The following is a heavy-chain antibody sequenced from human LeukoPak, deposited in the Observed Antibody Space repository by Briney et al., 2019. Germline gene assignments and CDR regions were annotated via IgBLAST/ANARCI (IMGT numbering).Heavy chain of an antibody. J-gene: IGHJ4*02. D-gene: IGHD1-26*01. CDR2: IYSGGST. Sequence: PGGSLRLSCAASGFTVSSNYMSWVRRAPGKGLEWVSVIYSGGSTYYADSVRGRFTISRDNAKNSLYLQMNSLRAEDTAVYYCAREVGAVDYWGQGTLVTVSS. CDR1: GFTVSSNY. CDR3: AREVGAVDY. V-gene: IGHV3-53*01.